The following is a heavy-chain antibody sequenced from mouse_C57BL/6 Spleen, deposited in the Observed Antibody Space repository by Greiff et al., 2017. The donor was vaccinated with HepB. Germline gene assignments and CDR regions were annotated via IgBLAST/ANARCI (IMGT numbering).Heavy chain of an antibody. CDR1: GFTFSSYA. Sequence: EVKLMESGGGLVKPGGSLKLSCAASGFTFSSYAMSWVRQTPEKRLEWVATISDGGSYTYYPDNVKGRFTISRDNATNNLYLQMRHLKSEDTAMYYCARGRNYYGSSYDYLDYWGQGTTLTVSS. CDR3: ARGRNYYGSSYDYLDY. V-gene: IGHV5-4*03. CDR2: ISDGGSYT. J-gene: IGHJ2*01. D-gene: IGHD1-1*01.